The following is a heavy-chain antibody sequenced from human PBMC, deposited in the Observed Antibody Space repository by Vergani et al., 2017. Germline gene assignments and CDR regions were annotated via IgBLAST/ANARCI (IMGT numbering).Heavy chain of an antibody. Sequence: EVQLVESGGDLAQPGGSLTLSCVAYGLVFSDYTMSWVRQAPGRGLEWVSISSGSATGGFTYVADSGKGRFTIFRDNSKNTLYLQMNSLRAEDTAVYYCARSSIAARPWGFGFDYWGQGTLVTVSS. CDR2: SSGSATGGFT. D-gene: IGHD6-6*01. J-gene: IGHJ4*02. CDR3: ARSSIAARPWGFGFDY. CDR1: GLVFSDYT. V-gene: IGHV3-23*04.